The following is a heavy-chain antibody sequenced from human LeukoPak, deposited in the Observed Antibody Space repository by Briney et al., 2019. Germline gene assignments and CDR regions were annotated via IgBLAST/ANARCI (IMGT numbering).Heavy chain of an antibody. CDR1: GYTFTSYD. CDR2: MNPNRGNT. V-gene: IGHV1-8*01. CDR3: ARGPYSSGWTYYYYGMDV. Sequence: ASVKVSCKASGYTFTSYDINWVRQATGQGLEWMGWMNPNRGNTRYAQKFQGRVTMTRNTSISTAYMELSSLRSEDTAVYYCARGPYSSGWTYYYYGMDVWGQGTTVTVSS. J-gene: IGHJ6*02. D-gene: IGHD6-19*01.